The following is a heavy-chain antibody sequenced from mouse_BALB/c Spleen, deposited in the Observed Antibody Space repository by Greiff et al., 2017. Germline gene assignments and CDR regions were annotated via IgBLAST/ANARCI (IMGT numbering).Heavy chain of an antibody. CDR2: IDPETGGT. CDR1: GYTFTDYE. V-gene: IGHV1-15*01. J-gene: IGHJ3*01. Sequence: QVQLQQSGAELVRPGASVTLSCKASGYTFTDYEMHWVKQTPVHGLEWIGAIDPETGGTAYNQKFKGKATLTADKSSSTASMELRSLTSEDSAVYDCASYDGYYVPSCAYWGQGTLVTVSA. D-gene: IGHD2-3*01. CDR3: ASYDGYYVPSCAY.